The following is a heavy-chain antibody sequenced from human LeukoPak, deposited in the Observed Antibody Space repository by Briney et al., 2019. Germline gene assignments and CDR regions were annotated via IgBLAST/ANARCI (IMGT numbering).Heavy chain of an antibody. J-gene: IGHJ4*02. CDR1: GGSISSYY. CDR2: IYYSGST. D-gene: IGHD4-17*01. V-gene: IGHV4-59*12. CDR3: ARWYGDFEADY. Sequence: SETLSLTCTVSGGSISSYYWSWIRQPPGKGLEWIGSIYYSGSTYYNPSLKSRVTISVDTSKNQFSLKLSSVTAADTAVYYCARWYGDFEADYWGQGTLVTVSS.